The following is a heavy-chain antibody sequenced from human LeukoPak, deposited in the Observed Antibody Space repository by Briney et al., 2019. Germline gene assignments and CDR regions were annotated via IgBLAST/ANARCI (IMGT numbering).Heavy chain of an antibody. CDR3: ARHYGP. CDR1: GDSISSSGYC. J-gene: IGHJ5*02. V-gene: IGHV4-39*01. D-gene: IGHD3-10*01. Sequence: SETLSLTCTLSGDSISSSGYCWGWIRQPPGKGLECVGVICYTGTTYYNPSLKSRVTISVDTSKNQFSLRLSSVTAADTAVYYCARHYGPWGQGTLVTVSS. CDR2: ICYTGTT.